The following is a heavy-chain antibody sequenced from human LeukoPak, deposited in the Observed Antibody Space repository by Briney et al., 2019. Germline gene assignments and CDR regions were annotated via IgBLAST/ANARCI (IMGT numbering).Heavy chain of an antibody. D-gene: IGHD3-3*01. CDR3: AAKEGRFSHNWFDP. J-gene: IGHJ5*02. CDR1: GFTFSSYS. V-gene: IGHV3-21*01. Sequence: GGSLRLSCAASGFTFSSYSMNWVRQAPGKGLEWVSSISSSSSYIYYADSVKGRFTISRDNAKNSLYLQMNSLRAEDTAVYYCAAKEGRFSHNWFDPWGQGTLVTVSS. CDR2: ISSSSSYI.